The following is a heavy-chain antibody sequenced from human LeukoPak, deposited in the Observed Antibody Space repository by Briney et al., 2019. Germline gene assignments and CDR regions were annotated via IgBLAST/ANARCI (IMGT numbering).Heavy chain of an antibody. CDR3: ARDLVNWARSIYAMDV. CDR1: GFTFSSYA. CDR2: ISYDGSNK. Sequence: GRSLRLSCAASGFTFSSYAMHWVRQAPGKGLEWVAVISYDGSNKYNADSVKGRFTFSRDNSNNTLYLQMNSLRAEDTAVYYCARDLVNWARSIYAMDVWGQGTTVIVSS. D-gene: IGHD7-27*01. J-gene: IGHJ6*02. V-gene: IGHV3-30-3*01.